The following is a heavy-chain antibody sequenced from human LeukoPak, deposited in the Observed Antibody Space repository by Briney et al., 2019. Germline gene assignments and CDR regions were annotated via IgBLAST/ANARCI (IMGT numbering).Heavy chain of an antibody. CDR3: AKVVGGYSYGVEADY. D-gene: IGHD5-18*01. CDR2: ISGSGGST. Sequence: GGSLRLSCAASGFTFSSYAMSWVRQAPGKGLEWVSDISGSGGSTYYADSVKGRFTISRDNSKNTLYLQINSLRAEDTAVYYCAKVVGGYSYGVEADYWGQGTLVTVSS. CDR1: GFTFSSYA. J-gene: IGHJ4*02. V-gene: IGHV3-23*01.